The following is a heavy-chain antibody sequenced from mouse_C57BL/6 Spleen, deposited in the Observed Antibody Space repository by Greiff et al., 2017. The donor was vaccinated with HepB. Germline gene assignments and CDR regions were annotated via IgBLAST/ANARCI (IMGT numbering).Heavy chain of an antibody. Sequence: VQRVESGAELVKPGASVKISCKASGYAFSSYWMNWVKQRPGKGLEWIGQICPGDGDTNYNGKFKGKATLTADKSSSTAYMQLSSLTSEDSAVYFCARGYGSSRFYYAMDYWGQGTSVTVSS. CDR1: GYAFSSYW. J-gene: IGHJ4*01. CDR3: ARGYGSSRFYYAMDY. CDR2: ICPGDGDT. D-gene: IGHD1-1*01. V-gene: IGHV1-80*01.